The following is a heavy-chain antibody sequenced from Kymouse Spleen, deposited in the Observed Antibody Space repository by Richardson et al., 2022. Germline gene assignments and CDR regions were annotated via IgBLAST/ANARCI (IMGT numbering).Heavy chain of an antibody. CDR3: ARDQGDILTGYPHYYYYGMDV. CDR1: GGSFSGYY. Sequence: QVQLQQWGAGLLKPSETLSLTCAVYGGSFSGYYWSWIRQPPGKGLEWIGEINHSGSTNYNPSLKSRVTISVDTSKNQFSLKLSSVTAADTAVYYCARDQGDILTGYPHYYYYGMDVWGQGTTVTVSS. CDR2: INHSGST. D-gene: IGHD3-9*01. J-gene: IGHJ6*02. V-gene: IGHV4-34*01.